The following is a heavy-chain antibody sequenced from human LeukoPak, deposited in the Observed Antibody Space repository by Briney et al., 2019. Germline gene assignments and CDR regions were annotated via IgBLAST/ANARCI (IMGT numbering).Heavy chain of an antibody. V-gene: IGHV1-2*02. CDR2: INPNSGGT. D-gene: IGHD6-13*01. Sequence: ASVKVPCKASGYTFTGYYMHWVRQAPGQGLEWMGWINPNSGGTNYAQKFQGRVTMTRDTSISTAYMELSRLRSDDTAVYYCARDLSSSWSPRFDPWGQGTLVTVSS. J-gene: IGHJ5*02. CDR1: GYTFTGYY. CDR3: ARDLSSSWSPRFDP.